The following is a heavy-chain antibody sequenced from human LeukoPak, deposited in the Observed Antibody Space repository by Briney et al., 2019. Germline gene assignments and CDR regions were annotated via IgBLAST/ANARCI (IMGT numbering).Heavy chain of an antibody. CDR3: AKDGEGDAFDI. CDR2: ISYDGNNK. Sequence: GGSLRLSCAASGFTFSNYGMRWVRQAPGKGLEWVAVISYDGNNKYYADSVKGRFTISRDHSKNTLYLQMSSLRAEDTAVYFCAKDGEGDAFDIWGQGTMVTVSS. J-gene: IGHJ3*02. V-gene: IGHV3-30*18. D-gene: IGHD4-17*01. CDR1: GFTFSNYG.